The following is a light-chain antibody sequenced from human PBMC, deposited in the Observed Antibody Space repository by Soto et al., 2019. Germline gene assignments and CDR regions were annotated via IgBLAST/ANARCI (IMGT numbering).Light chain of an antibody. V-gene: IGKV3-11*01. CDR2: ATS. Sequence: EIVVSQSPATLALSPGERATRCCRASQSVNSYLAWYQQKPGKAPRLLIYATSSRATGIPARFSGSGSGTDFTLTISSLEPEDFAVYYCQQRSSWPLTFGGGTKVDIK. J-gene: IGKJ4*01. CDR3: QQRSSWPLT. CDR1: QSVNSY.